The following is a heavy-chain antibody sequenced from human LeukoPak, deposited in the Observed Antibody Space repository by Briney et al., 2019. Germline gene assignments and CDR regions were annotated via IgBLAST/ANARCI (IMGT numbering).Heavy chain of an antibody. J-gene: IGHJ1*01. V-gene: IGHV3-21*01. CDR1: GFTFSSYS. CDR3: ARSRIAAAGEYFQH. D-gene: IGHD6-13*01. CDR2: ISSSSSYI. Sequence: GGSLRLSCAASGFTFSSYSMDWVRQAPGKGLEWVSSISSSSSYIYYADSVKGRFTISRDNAKNSLYLQMNSLRAEDTAVYYCARSRIAAAGEYFQHWGQGTLVTVSS.